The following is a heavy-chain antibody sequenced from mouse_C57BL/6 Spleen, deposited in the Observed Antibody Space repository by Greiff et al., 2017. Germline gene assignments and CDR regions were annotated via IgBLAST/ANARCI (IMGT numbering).Heavy chain of an antibody. V-gene: IGHV14-2*01. CDR1: GFNITDYY. D-gene: IGHD2-1*01. J-gene: IGHJ4*01. Sequence: DVKLQESGAELVKPGASVKLSCTASGFNITDYYMHWVKQRTDQGLEWIGRIDPEDGATKYAQQFKGKATITADTSSNTAILQRSSLTSDDTAFYYCARGNYDAMDYWGQGTSVTGSS. CDR2: IDPEDGAT. CDR3: ARGNYDAMDY.